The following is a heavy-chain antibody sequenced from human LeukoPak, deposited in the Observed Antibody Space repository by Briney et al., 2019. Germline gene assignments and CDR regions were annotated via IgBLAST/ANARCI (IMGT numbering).Heavy chain of an antibody. Sequence: GGSLRLSCTASGFTFGSHWMIWVRRAPGKGLEWVANTNQDGGREKYADSVRGRFTVSRDNAKNSVYLQMNSLGVEDTAIYYCARDSGWTFDPWGQGTLVTVSS. D-gene: IGHD6-19*01. CDR1: GFTFGSHW. CDR3: ARDSGWTFDP. CDR2: TNQDGGRE. J-gene: IGHJ5*02. V-gene: IGHV3-7*01.